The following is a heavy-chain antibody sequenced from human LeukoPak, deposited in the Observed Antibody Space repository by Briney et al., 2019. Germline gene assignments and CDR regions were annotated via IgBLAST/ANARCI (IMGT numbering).Heavy chain of an antibody. CDR3: ARVNWLFDY. Sequence: SETLSLTCAVSGYSISSGYHWGWIRQPPGKGLEWIGSIYHRGNTYYNPSLKSRVTLSVDTSKNQLFLKLTSVTAADTAVYYCARVNWLFDYWGQGTLVTVSS. V-gene: IGHV4-38-2*01. D-gene: IGHD1-20*01. J-gene: IGHJ4*02. CDR2: IYHRGNT. CDR1: GYSISSGYH.